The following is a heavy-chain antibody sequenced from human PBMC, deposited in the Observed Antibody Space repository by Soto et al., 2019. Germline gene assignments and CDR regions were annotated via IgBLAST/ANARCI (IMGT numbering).Heavy chain of an antibody. Sequence: PSETLSLTCTVSGGSISSSSYYWGWIRQPPGKGLEWIGSIYYSGSTYYNPSLKSRVTISVDTSKNQFSLKLSSVTAADTAVYYCARGPPNSIWGQGTQVTVSS. J-gene: IGHJ4*02. V-gene: IGHV4-39*07. CDR2: IYYSGST. D-gene: IGHD3-22*01. CDR1: GGSISSSSYY. CDR3: ARGPPNSI.